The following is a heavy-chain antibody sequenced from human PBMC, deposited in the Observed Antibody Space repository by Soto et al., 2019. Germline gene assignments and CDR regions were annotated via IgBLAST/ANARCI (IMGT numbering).Heavy chain of an antibody. Sequence: GGSLRLSCSASGFTFSSYAMHWVRQAPGKGLEYVSAISSNGGSTYYADSVKGRFTISRDNSKNTLYLQMNSLRAEDTAMYYCAKGVKYSNYYYGMDVWGQGTTVTVSS. CDR3: AKGVKYSNYYYGMDV. CDR1: GFTFSSYA. D-gene: IGHD1-26*01. J-gene: IGHJ6*02. V-gene: IGHV3-64*04. CDR2: ISSNGGST.